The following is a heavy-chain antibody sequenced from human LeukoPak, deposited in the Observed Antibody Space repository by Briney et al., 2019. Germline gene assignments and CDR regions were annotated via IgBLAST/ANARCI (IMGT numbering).Heavy chain of an antibody. CDR3: AREPGHLLRYYYYGMDV. J-gene: IGHJ6*02. D-gene: IGHD3-22*01. Sequence: ASVKVSCKASGYTFTGYYMHLVRQAPGQGLEWMGRINPNNGGSVYAQKFQGRVTMTSDTSISTAYMELSGLRSDDTAVYYCAREPGHLLRYYYYGMDVWGQGTTVTVSS. CDR2: INPNNGGS. V-gene: IGHV1-2*06. CDR1: GYTFTGYY.